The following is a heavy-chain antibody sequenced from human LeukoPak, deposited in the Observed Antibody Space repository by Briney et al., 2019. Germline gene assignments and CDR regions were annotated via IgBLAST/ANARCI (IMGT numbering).Heavy chain of an antibody. CDR1: GFTFSSHG. V-gene: IGHV3-30*02. J-gene: IGHJ4*02. CDR3: ARDGYHYGSGTYMYESGPAAPDY. Sequence: GGSLRLSCAASGFTFSSHGMYWVRQAPGKGLEWLSFIRFNGTFRYYADSVKGRFTISRDNPKNTLYLQMYSLRPEDTAVYYCARDGYHYGSGTYMYESGPAAPDYWGQGTLVTVSS. D-gene: IGHD3-10*01. CDR2: IRFNGTFR.